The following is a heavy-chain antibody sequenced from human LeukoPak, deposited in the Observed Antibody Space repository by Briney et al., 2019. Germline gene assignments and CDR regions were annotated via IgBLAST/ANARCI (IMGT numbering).Heavy chain of an antibody. J-gene: IGHJ4*02. V-gene: IGHV3-23*01. Sequence: GGSLRLSCAASGFTFSSYSMNWVRRGPGKGLEWVSGISGSGGTTYYADSVKGRFTISRDNSKNTLFLQMNSLRAEDTAVYYCAKVHLVGYCSGGSCSHALDYWGQGTLITVSS. CDR2: ISGSGGTT. D-gene: IGHD2-15*01. CDR1: GFTFSSYS. CDR3: AKVHLVGYCSGGSCSHALDY.